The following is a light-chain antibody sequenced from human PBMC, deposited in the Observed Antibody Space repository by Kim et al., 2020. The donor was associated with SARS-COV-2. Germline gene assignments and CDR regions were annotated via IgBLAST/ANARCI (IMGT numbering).Light chain of an antibody. CDR2: GKN. Sequence: VALGQTVRITCQGDSLRSYYASWYQQKPGQAPVLVIYGKNNRPSGIPDRFSVSSSGNTASLTITGAQAEDEADYYCNSRDSSGNHPFGGGTQLTVL. V-gene: IGLV3-19*01. CDR3: NSRDSSGNHP. J-gene: IGLJ2*01. CDR1: SLRSYY.